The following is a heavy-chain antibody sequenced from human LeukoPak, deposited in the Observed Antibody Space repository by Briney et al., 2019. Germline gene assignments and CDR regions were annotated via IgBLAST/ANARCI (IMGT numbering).Heavy chain of an antibody. Sequence: SETLSLTCTVSGGSISSGGYYWSWIRQPPGKGLEWIGYIYYSGSTYYNPSLKSRVTISVDTSKNQFSLKLSSVTAADTAVYYCARSWKYYDFWSGYYWTDDAFDIWGQGTMVTVSS. J-gene: IGHJ3*02. D-gene: IGHD3-3*01. CDR1: GGSISSGGYY. V-gene: IGHV4-30-4*01. CDR3: ARSWKYYDFWSGYYWTDDAFDI. CDR2: IYYSGST.